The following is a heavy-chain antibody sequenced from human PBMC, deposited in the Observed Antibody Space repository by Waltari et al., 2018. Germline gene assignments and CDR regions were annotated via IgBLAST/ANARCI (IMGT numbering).Heavy chain of an antibody. Sequence: QVQLVQSGAEVKKPGASVKVSCKASGYTFTGYYMQWVRQAPGQGRGWMVGIIPIFGTANYAQNFQGRVTITTDESTSTAYMELSSLRSEDTAVYYCAREMATIKETYFDYWGQGTLVTVSS. CDR3: AREMATIKETYFDY. D-gene: IGHD5-12*01. CDR1: GYTFTGYY. CDR2: IIPIFGTA. J-gene: IGHJ4*02. V-gene: IGHV1-69*01.